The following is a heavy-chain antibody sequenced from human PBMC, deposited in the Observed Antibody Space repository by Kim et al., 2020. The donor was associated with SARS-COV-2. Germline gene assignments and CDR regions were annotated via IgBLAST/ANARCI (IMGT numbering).Heavy chain of an antibody. J-gene: IGHJ4*02. V-gene: IGHV4-39*07. CDR1: GDTISSTTSY. CDR3: ARDAARDYTTSSGFDY. D-gene: IGHD4-4*01. CDR2: IYFDGST. Sequence: SETLSLTCTVSGDTISSTTSYWGWIRQPPGKGLEWIGSIYFDGSTLYSSSLKSRVTISVDTSRNQFSLSLRSVTAADTAVYYCARDAARDYTTSSGFDYWGQGILVIVSS.